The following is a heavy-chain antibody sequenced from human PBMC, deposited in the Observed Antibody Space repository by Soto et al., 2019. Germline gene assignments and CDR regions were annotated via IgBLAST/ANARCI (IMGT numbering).Heavy chain of an antibody. CDR3: ARDGIPDIVVVPAAMCDY. D-gene: IGHD2-2*01. Sequence: GASVKVSCKASGYTFTSYGISWVRQAPGQGLEWMGWISAYNGNTNYAQKLQGRVTMTTDTSTSTAYMELRSLRSDDTAVYYCARDGIPDIVVVPAAMCDYWGQGTLVTVSS. J-gene: IGHJ4*02. CDR1: GYTFTSYG. CDR2: ISAYNGNT. V-gene: IGHV1-18*01.